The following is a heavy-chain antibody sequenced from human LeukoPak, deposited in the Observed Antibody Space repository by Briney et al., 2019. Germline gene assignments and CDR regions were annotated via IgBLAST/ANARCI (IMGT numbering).Heavy chain of an antibody. CDR3: ARDQAFDWYYYYYGMDV. CDR1: GFTFRNYA. V-gene: IGHV3-23*01. D-gene: IGHD3-9*01. J-gene: IGHJ6*02. CDR2: IGTSDNAT. Sequence: GGSLRLSCAASGFTFRNYALSWVRQAPGKGLEWVSSIGTSDNATYYADSVKGRFTISRANSKNTLYLQMNSLRAEDTAVYYCARDQAFDWYYYYYGMDVWGLGTTVSVSS.